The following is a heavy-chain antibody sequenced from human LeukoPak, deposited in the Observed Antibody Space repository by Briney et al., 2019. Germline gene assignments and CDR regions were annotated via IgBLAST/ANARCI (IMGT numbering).Heavy chain of an antibody. Sequence: GASVKVSCKCSGFSFSDHYIHWVRQAPGQGLEWMAYISPQINVRNSAEKFQGRVTLTRDTSMSTVYMELIGLTSDDTAVYFCAREGIDVLAKDFDSWGQGTLVTVS. V-gene: IGHV1-2*02. J-gene: IGHJ4*02. CDR1: GFSFSDHY. CDR3: AREGIDVLAKDFDS. CDR2: ISPQINVR. D-gene: IGHD1-14*01.